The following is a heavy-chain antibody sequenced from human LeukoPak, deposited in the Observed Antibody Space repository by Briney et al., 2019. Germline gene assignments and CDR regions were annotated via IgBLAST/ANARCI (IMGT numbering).Heavy chain of an antibody. CDR2: ISYDGSNK. Sequence: PGRSLRLSCAASGFTFSSYAMHWVRQAAGKGLEWVAVISYDGSNKYYADSVKGRFTISRDNSKNTLYLQMNSLRAEDTAVYYCARLFRVVVPAANTHFDYWGQGTLVTVSS. J-gene: IGHJ4*02. V-gene: IGHV3-30*04. CDR3: ARLFRVVVPAANTHFDY. D-gene: IGHD2-2*01. CDR1: GFTFSSYA.